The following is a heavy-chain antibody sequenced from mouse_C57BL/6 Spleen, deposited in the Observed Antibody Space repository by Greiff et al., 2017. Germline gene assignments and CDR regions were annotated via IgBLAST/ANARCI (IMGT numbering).Heavy chain of an antibody. D-gene: IGHD2-5*01. J-gene: IGHJ3*01. V-gene: IGHV5-4*01. CDR2: ISDGGSYT. Sequence: EVQVVESGGGLVKPGGSLKLSCAASGFTFSSYAMSWVRQTPEKRLEWVATISDGGSYTYYPDNVKGRFTISRDNAKNNLYLQMSHLKSEDTAMYYCAREGVYSNSAWFAYWGQGTLVTVSA. CDR1: GFTFSSYA. CDR3: AREGVYSNSAWFAY.